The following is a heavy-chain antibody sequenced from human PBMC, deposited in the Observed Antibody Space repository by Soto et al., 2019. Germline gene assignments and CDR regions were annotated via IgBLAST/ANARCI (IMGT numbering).Heavy chain of an antibody. CDR3: AKPLLGGDFYFDY. J-gene: IGHJ4*02. Sequence: GGSLRLSCAASGFTFTTYAMSWVRQAPGKGLEWVSGINEGGGITYYADSVKGRFTISRDNTKNTLSLQMNSLRAEDTAVYYCAKPLLGGDFYFDYWGQGTLVTVSS. D-gene: IGHD2-21*02. CDR1: GFTFTTYA. V-gene: IGHV3-23*01. CDR2: INEGGGIT.